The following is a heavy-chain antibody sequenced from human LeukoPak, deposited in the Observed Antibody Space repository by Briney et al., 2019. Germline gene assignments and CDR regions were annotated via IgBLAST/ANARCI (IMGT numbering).Heavy chain of an antibody. Sequence: GGSLRLSCAASGFTSSSYWMHWVRQAPGKGLVWVSRTNSDGSSTYYADSLKGRFTISKDNAENTVYLQMNSLRADDTAVYYCARGGYYVSGSFDCWGQGTLVTVSS. CDR1: GFTSSSYW. CDR3: ARGGYYVSGSFDC. D-gene: IGHD3-10*01. CDR2: TNSDGSST. J-gene: IGHJ4*02. V-gene: IGHV3-74*01.